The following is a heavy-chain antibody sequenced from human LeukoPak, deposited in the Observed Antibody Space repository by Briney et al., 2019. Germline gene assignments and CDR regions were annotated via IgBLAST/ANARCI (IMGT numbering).Heavy chain of an antibody. V-gene: IGHV6-1*01. D-gene: IGHD3-10*01. CDR2: TYYRSKWYN. CDR3: ARDLEQGSFGNLPPRMDV. CDR1: GDSVSSNSAA. J-gene: IGHJ6*02. Sequence: SQTLSLTCAISGDSVSSNSAAWNWIRQSPSRGLEWLGRTYYRSKWYNDYAVSVKSRITINPDTSKNQFSLQLNSVTPEDTAVYYCARDLEQGSFGNLPPRMDVWGQGTTVTVSS.